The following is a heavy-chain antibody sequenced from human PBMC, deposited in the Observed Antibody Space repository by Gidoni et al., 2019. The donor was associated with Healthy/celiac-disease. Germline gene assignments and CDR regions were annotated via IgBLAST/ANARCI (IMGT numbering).Heavy chain of an antibody. CDR2: ISWNSGSI. CDR1: GFTFDDYA. D-gene: IGHD2-8*02. V-gene: IGHV3-9*01. Sequence: EVQLVESGGGLVQPSRSLRLSCAASGFTFDDYAMHWVRQAPGKGLEWVSGISWNSGSIGYADSVKGRFTISRDNAKNSLYLQMNSLRAEDTALYYCAKDIGGGYCTGGVCYDHYYYYYYGMDVWGQGTTVTVSS. CDR3: AKDIGGGYCTGGVCYDHYYYYYYGMDV. J-gene: IGHJ6*02.